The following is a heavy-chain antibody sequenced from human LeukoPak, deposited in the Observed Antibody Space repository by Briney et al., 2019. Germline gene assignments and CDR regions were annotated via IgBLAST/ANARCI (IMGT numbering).Heavy chain of an antibody. Sequence: GGSLRLSCAASGFTFGSYSMNWVRQAPGKGLEWVSSISSSSSYIYYADSVKGRFTISRDNAKNSLYLQMNSLRAEDTAVYYCARLLAAPNYYYGMDVWGKGTTVTVSS. CDR3: ARLLAAPNYYYGMDV. J-gene: IGHJ6*04. CDR2: ISSSSSYI. CDR1: GFTFGSYS. D-gene: IGHD2-15*01. V-gene: IGHV3-21*01.